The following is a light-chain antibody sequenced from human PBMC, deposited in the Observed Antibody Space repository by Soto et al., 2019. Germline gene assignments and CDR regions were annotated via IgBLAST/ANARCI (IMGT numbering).Light chain of an antibody. J-gene: IGLJ1*01. Sequence: SVLTQPPSASGTPGQRVTISCSGSSSNIGSNTVSWYQQLPGTAPKLLIYSSNQRPSGVPDRFSGSKSGTSASLAISGLQSEDEADYYCAAWDDSLNGYVFGTGTKVTVL. CDR2: SSN. CDR1: SSNIGSNT. V-gene: IGLV1-44*01. CDR3: AAWDDSLNGYV.